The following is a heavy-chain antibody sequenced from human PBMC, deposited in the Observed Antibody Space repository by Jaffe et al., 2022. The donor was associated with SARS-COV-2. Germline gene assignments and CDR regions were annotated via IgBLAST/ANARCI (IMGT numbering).Heavy chain of an antibody. V-gene: IGHV3-23*01. CDR1: GFTFSSYA. D-gene: IGHD4-17*01. Sequence: EVQLLESGGGLVQPGGSLRLSCAASGFTFSSYAMSWVRQAPGKGLEWVSAIRGSGGGTYYADSVKGRFTISRDNSKNTMYLQMNSLRAEDTAIYYCARDGFDYGFDYWGQGTLVTVSS. J-gene: IGHJ4*02. CDR2: IRGSGGGT. CDR3: ARDGFDYGFDY.